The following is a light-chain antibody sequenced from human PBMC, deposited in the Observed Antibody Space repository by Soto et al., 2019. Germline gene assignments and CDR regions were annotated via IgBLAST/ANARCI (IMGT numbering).Light chain of an antibody. CDR3: HQYNSWPRGT. Sequence: LTQLPGTLSLSPGESATLSCRASHRITSNYLAWYQHKPGRPPRLLIAGASSRATGVPDRFSGSGSETDFTLTIDRLEPGDSATYYCHQYNSWPRGTFGPGTKVEIK. J-gene: IGKJ3*01. CDR2: GAS. CDR1: HRITSNY. V-gene: IGKV3-20*01.